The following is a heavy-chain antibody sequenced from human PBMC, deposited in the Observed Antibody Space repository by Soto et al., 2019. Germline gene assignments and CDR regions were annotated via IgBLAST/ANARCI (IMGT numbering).Heavy chain of an antibody. V-gene: IGHV1-69*01. Sequence: QVQLVQSGAEVKKPGSSVKVSCKASGGTFSSYAISWVRQAPGQGLEWMGGIIPIYGTANYAQKVKGRVTITADESTRKDYMELSSLRSEDTAVYYCARRPHDYGDYVYFQHWGQGTLVTVSS. J-gene: IGHJ1*01. CDR2: IIPIYGTA. D-gene: IGHD4-17*01. CDR1: GGTFSSYA. CDR3: ARRPHDYGDYVYFQH.